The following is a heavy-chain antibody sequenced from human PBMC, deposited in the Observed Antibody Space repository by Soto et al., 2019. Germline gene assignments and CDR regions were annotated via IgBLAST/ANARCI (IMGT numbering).Heavy chain of an antibody. CDR1: GFTFSGSA. V-gene: IGHV3-73*01. D-gene: IGHD7-27*01. Sequence: GGSLRLSCAASGFTFSGSAMHWVRQASGKGLEWVGRIRSKANSYATAYAASVKGRFTISRDDSKNTAYLQMNSLKTEDTAVYYCTRLGQHLTGDKGYWGQGTLVTVSS. CDR2: IRSKANSYAT. J-gene: IGHJ4*02. CDR3: TRLGQHLTGDKGY.